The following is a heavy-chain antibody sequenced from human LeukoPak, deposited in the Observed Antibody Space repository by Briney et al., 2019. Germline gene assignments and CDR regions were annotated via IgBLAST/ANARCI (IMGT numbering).Heavy chain of an antibody. CDR3: ATAPNSGYLLLDY. CDR1: GGSISSGGYY. V-gene: IGHV4-31*03. D-gene: IGHD5-12*01. Sequence: SETLSLTCPVSGGSISSGGYYWSWIRQPPGKGLEWIWYIYYSGSTYYNPSLKSRVTISVDTSKNQFSLKLSSVTAADTAVYYCATAPNSGYLLLDYWGQGTLVTVSS. J-gene: IGHJ4*02. CDR2: IYYSGST.